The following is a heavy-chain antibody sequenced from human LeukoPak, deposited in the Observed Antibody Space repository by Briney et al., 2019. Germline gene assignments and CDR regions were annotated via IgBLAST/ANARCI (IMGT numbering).Heavy chain of an antibody. CDR1: GGSFSGYY. D-gene: IGHD6-19*01. J-gene: IGHJ4*02. Sequence: ETLSLTCAVYGGSFSGYYWSWVRQAPGKGLEWVANIKQDGSEKYYVDSVKGRFTISRDNAKNSLYLQMNSLRAEDTAVYYCARTPRIAVAGTFDYWGQGTLVTVSS. CDR3: ARTPRIAVAGTFDY. CDR2: IKQDGSEK. V-gene: IGHV3-7*01.